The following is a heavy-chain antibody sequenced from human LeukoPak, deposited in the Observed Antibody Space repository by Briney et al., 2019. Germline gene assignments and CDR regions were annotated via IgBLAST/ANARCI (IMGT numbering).Heavy chain of an antibody. CDR3: ARDSYSGSPNDY. V-gene: IGHV1-18*01. CDR1: GYTFISYG. J-gene: IGHJ4*02. Sequence: ASVKVSCKASGYTFISYGVSWVRQAPGQGLEWMGWISAYNGNTNYAQKLQGRVTMSTDASTSTAYLEVRSLRSDDTAVYYCARDSYSGSPNDYWGQGTLVTVSS. D-gene: IGHD1-26*01. CDR2: ISAYNGNT.